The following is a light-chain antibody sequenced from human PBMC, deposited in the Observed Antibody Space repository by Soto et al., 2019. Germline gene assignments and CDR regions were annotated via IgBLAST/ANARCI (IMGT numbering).Light chain of an antibody. CDR1: QGISSY. V-gene: IGKV1-9*01. CDR2: STS. J-gene: IGKJ5*01. Sequence: IQLTQSPSSLSASVGDRVTITCRASQGISSYLAWYQQKPGRAPTLLVYSTSTLQTGVPSRFSGSGSGPDFTLTISGLQPEDSATYFCQQLNSYPQTFGQGTRLEI. CDR3: QQLNSYPQT.